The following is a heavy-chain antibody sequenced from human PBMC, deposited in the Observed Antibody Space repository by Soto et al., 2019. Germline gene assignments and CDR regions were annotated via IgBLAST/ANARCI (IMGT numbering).Heavy chain of an antibody. Sequence: VGSLRLSCAASGFTLSDYYMSWIRQAPGTGLEWISYISSSGDTTYHADSVRGRFTVSRDNANKLLYLQMDSLRPEDTAVYYCARVNLLRYLYGMDVWGQGTTVTVSS. CDR3: ARVNLLRYLYGMDV. CDR1: GFTLSDYY. D-gene: IGHD3-9*01. J-gene: IGHJ6*02. V-gene: IGHV3-11*01. CDR2: ISSSGDTT.